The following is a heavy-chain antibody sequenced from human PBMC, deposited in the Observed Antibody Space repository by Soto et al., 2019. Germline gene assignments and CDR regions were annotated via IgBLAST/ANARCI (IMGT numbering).Heavy chain of an antibody. CDR1: GFTFSTYA. CDR3: AKRPTAKAFADPFDI. Sequence: EVQLLESGGDLVQPGGSLRLSCAASGFTFSTYAMSWVRQAPGKGLEWVSTISSSGGNTYYTDSVKGRFTISRDNSKNTLYLQMDSLRAEDTAIYYCAKRPTAKAFADPFDIWGQGTMVTVSS. J-gene: IGHJ3*02. V-gene: IGHV3-23*01. CDR2: ISSSGGNT.